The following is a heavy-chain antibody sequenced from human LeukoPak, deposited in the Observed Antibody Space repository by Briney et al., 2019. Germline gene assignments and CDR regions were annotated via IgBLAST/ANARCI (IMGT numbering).Heavy chain of an antibody. V-gene: IGHV3-33*01. CDR1: GFTFSSYG. Sequence: PGGSLRLSCAASGFTFSSYGMHWVRQAPGKGLEWVAVIWYDGSNKYYADSVKGRFTISRDNCKNTLYLQMNSLRAEDTAVYYCARYCGGDCLYYYYGMDVWGQGTTVTVSS. J-gene: IGHJ6*02. CDR3: ARYCGGDCLYYYYGMDV. CDR2: IWYDGSNK. D-gene: IGHD2-21*02.